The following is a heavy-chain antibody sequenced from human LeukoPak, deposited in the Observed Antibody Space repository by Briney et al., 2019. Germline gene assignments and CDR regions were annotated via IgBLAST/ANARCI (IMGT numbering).Heavy chain of an antibody. J-gene: IGHJ4*02. V-gene: IGHV3-49*03. CDR1: GFKFGEYG. Sequence: GGSLRLSCTASGFKFGEYGMSWFRQAPGKGLEWVGIIRRNAYGGATQYAASVKGRFTISREDSKSIVSLQMNSLKTEDTGVYYCSRDYYDSGGLTHFDHWGQGTLVTVSS. CDR2: IRRNAYGGAT. D-gene: IGHD3-22*01. CDR3: SRDYYDSGGLTHFDH.